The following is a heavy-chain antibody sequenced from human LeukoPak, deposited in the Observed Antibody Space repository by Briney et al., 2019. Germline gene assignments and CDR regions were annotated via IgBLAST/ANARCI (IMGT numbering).Heavy chain of an antibody. J-gene: IGHJ4*02. CDR2: ISPNSGAT. CDR3: ARLGGGSSWSNFDF. Sequence: GASVKVSCKASGYTFTSYGISWVRQAPGQGLEWMGWISPNSGATNYAQNFQARVTMTGDTSISTAYMELSSLRSDDTAVYYCARLGGGSSWSNFDFWGQGTLVTVSS. V-gene: IGHV1-2*02. D-gene: IGHD6-13*01. CDR1: GYTFTSYG.